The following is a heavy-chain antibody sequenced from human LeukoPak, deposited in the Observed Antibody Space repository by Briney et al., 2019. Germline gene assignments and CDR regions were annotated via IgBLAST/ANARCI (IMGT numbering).Heavy chain of an antibody. CDR1: GVTLSSYA. J-gene: IGHJ4*02. V-gene: IGHV3-7*03. CDR3: ARGRYSSTTYYFDY. D-gene: IGHD6-13*01. Sequence: PGGSLRLSCAASGVTLSSYAMSWARQAPGKGLEWVANIKKDGNEKYYVDSVKGRFTISRDNAKSSLYLQMNSLRAEDTAVYYCARGRYSSTTYYFDYWGQGTLVTVSS. CDR2: IKKDGNEK.